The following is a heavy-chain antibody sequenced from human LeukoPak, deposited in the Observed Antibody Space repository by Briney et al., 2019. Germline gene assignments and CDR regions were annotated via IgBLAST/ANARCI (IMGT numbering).Heavy chain of an antibody. J-gene: IGHJ4*02. CDR1: GFTFSIYW. D-gene: IGHD2-15*01. CDR2: IKEDGSEK. CDR3: ARDWPTPRARIDY. V-gene: IGHV3-7*01. Sequence: GGSLRLSCAASGFTFSIYWMTWVRQAPGKGLEWVANIKEDGSEKYYVDSVKGRYTISRDNAKKSPYLQMNSLRAEDTAVYYCARDWPTPRARIDYWGQGTLVTVSS.